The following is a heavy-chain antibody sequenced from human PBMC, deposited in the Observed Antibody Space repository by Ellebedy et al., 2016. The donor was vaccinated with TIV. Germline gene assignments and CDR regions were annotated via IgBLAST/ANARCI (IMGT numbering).Heavy chain of an antibody. D-gene: IGHD3-10*01. J-gene: IGHJ6*02. V-gene: IGHV4-39*01. Sequence: SETLSLTCSVSGGSISNTTYFWGWLRQAPGKGLEWIGSLFYRGNTHYNLSLKSRVTISIHTSKNLFSLRLSSVTAADTAIYYCATAMIRDYGLDVWGQGTTVTVSS. CDR1: GGSISNTTYF. CDR3: ATAMIRDYGLDV. CDR2: LFYRGNT.